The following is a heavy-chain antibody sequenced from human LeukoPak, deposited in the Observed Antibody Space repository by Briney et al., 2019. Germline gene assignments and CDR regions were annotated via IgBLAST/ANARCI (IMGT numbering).Heavy chain of an antibody. CDR2: ISAYNGNT. J-gene: IGHJ6*04. Sequence: ASVKVSCKASGYTFTSYGISWVRQAPGQGLEWMGWISAYNGNTNHAQKLQGRVTMTTDTSTSTAYMELRSLRSDDTAVYYCARDEDSDVTDYYGMDVWGKGTTVTVSS. V-gene: IGHV1-18*04. CDR3: ARDEDSDVTDYYGMDV. CDR1: GYTFTSYG. D-gene: IGHD2-15*01.